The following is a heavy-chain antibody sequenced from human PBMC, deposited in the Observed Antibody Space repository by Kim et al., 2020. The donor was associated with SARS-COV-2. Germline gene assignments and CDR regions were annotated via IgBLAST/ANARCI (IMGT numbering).Heavy chain of an antibody. D-gene: IGHD2-2*01. CDR1: GFSFSSYA. CDR3: AKETRSRGVVPAAMEFNFNY. V-gene: IGHV3-23*01. J-gene: IGHJ4*02. CDR2: ISDSGGNT. Sequence: GGSLRLSCAASGFSFSSYAMSWVRQAPGKGLEWVSAISDSGGNTYYADSVKGRFTSSRDNSKSAIFLQMSSLRAEETAIYYCAKETRSRGVVPAAMEFNFNYWGQRTLVTVCS.